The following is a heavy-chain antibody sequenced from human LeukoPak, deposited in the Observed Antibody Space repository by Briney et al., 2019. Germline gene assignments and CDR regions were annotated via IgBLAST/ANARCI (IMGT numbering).Heavy chain of an antibody. V-gene: IGHV4-39*07. CDR2: IYYSGST. CDR1: GGSISSSSYY. J-gene: IGHJ4*02. Sequence: PSETLSLTCTVSGGSISSSSYYWGWIRQPPGKGLEWIGSIYYSGSTNYNPSLKSRVTISVDTSKNQFSLKLSSVTAADTAVYYCARLAAMAYFDYWGQGTLVTVSS. CDR3: ARLAAMAYFDY. D-gene: IGHD5-18*01.